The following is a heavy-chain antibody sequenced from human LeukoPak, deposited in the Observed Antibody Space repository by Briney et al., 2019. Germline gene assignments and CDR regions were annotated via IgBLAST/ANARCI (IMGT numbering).Heavy chain of an antibody. V-gene: IGHV1-69*04. CDR2: IIPIFGIA. Sequence: SVKVSCKASGGTFSSYAISWVRQAPGQGLEWMGRIIPIFGIANYAQKFQGRATITADKSTSTAYMELSSLRSEDTAVYYCALAYCSSTSCYKNKVAYDYWGQGTLVTVSS. CDR3: ALAYCSSTSCYKNKVAYDY. D-gene: IGHD2-2*02. J-gene: IGHJ4*02. CDR1: GGTFSSYA.